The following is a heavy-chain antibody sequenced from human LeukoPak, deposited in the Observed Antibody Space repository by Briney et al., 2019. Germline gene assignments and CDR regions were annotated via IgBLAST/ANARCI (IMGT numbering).Heavy chain of an antibody. Sequence: SETLSLTCTVSGGSISSYYWSWIRQPPGKGLEWIGYIYYSGSTNYNPSLKSRVTISVDTSKNQFSLKLSSVTAADTAVYCCATSSQWLVPYYYYGMDVWGQGTTVTVSS. D-gene: IGHD6-19*01. V-gene: IGHV4-59*08. CDR2: IYYSGST. CDR3: ATSSQWLVPYYYYGMDV. CDR1: GGSISSYY. J-gene: IGHJ6*02.